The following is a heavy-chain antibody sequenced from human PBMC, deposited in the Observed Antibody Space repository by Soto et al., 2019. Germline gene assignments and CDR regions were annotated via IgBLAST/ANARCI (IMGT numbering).Heavy chain of an antibody. V-gene: IGHV1-2*02. CDR3: ARIPEVSSWPYYGMDV. D-gene: IGHD6-13*01. CDR2: INPNSGGT. J-gene: IGHJ6*02. Sequence: ASVNVSCKSSGYTFTGYYMHWVRQAPGQGLEWMGWINPNSGGTNYAQKFQGRVTMTRDTSISTAYMELSGLRSDDTAVYYCARIPEVSSWPYYGMDVWGQGTTVTVSS. CDR1: GYTFTGYY.